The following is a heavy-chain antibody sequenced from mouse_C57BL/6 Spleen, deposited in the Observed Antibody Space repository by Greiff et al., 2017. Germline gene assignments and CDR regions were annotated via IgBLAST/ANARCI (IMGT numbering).Heavy chain of an antibody. Sequence: VQLQQSGPELVKPGASVKISCKASGYAFSSSWMNWVKQRPGKGLEWIGRIYPGDGDTNYNGKFKGKATLTADKSSSTAYMQLSSLTSEDSAVYFCARLTGTGWFAYWGQGTLVTVSA. CDR2: IYPGDGDT. CDR3: ARLTGTGWFAY. V-gene: IGHV1-82*01. J-gene: IGHJ3*01. D-gene: IGHD4-1*01. CDR1: GYAFSSSW.